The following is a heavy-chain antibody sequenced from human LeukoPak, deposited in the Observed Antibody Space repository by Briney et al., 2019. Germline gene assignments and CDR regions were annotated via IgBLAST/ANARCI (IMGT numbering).Heavy chain of an antibody. CDR2: IYYSGST. J-gene: IGHJ5*02. Sequence: SETLSLTCTVSGGSICSGGYYWSWIRQHPGKGLEWIGYIYYSGSTYYNPSLKSRVTIPVDTSKNQFSLKLSSVTAADTAVYYCARGPPANYYDSSGYYSNWFDPWGQGTLVTVSS. D-gene: IGHD3-22*01. CDR3: ARGPPANYYDSSGYYSNWFDP. CDR1: GGSICSGGYY. V-gene: IGHV4-31*03.